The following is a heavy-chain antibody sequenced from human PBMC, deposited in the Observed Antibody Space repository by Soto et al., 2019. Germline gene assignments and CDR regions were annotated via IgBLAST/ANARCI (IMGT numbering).Heavy chain of an antibody. J-gene: IGHJ5*02. CDR3: ARMSATGTRWFDP. V-gene: IGHV4-31*03. D-gene: IGHD1-1*01. Sequence: QVQLQESGPRLVKPLQDLSLTCTVSGGSIHSGAYYRSWGRPHPGKGLEWIGAISYRGTTYSNPSLQSRMTMSVDPSKTQLSLKLSSVTAADTAVYYCARMSATGTRWFDPWGPGTLVTVSS. CDR2: ISYRGTT. CDR1: GGSIHSGAYY.